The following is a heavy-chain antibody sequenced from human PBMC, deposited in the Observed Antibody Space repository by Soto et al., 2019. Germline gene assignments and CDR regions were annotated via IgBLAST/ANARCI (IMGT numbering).Heavy chain of an antibody. V-gene: IGHV4-31*03. CDR2: IYYSGST. Sequence: QVQLQESGPGLVKPSQTLSLTCTVSGGSISSGGYYWSWIRQHPGKGLGWIGYIYYSGSTYYNPSLKSRVTITVDTSKNQFSLKLSSVTAADTAVYYCAREDCSGGSSYSRHFDYWGQGTLVTVSS. J-gene: IGHJ4*02. CDR1: GGSISSGGYY. CDR3: AREDCSGGSSYSRHFDY. D-gene: IGHD2-15*01.